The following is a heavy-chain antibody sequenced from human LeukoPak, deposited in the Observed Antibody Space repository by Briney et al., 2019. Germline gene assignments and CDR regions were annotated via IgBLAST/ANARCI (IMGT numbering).Heavy chain of an antibody. CDR1: GYSISSGYY. V-gene: IGHV4-38-2*01. CDR2: IYNSVTT. D-gene: IGHD3-16*01. CDR3: ARPNTWITEGFDF. Sequence: SETLSLTCDVSGYSISSGYYWGWIRQSPGKGLEWIASIYNSVTTFYNPSLKSRVSLSFDKTKKHFSLKLPSVTAADTAVYYCARPNTWITEGFDFWGQGILVTVSS. J-gene: IGHJ5*01.